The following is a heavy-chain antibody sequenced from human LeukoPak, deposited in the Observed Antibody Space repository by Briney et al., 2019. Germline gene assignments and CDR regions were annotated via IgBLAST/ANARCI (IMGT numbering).Heavy chain of an antibody. V-gene: IGHV3-23*01. CDR3: ARGAYGDYDS. J-gene: IGHJ5*01. D-gene: IGHD4-17*01. Sequence: PGGSLRLSCAASTFTFSSYAMSCVRQAPGKGLEWVSAISAGDDSTYYAHSVQGRFTISRDHSKNTLFLQMSGLRAEDTAVYFCARGAYGDYDSWGQGTLVTVSS. CDR2: ISAGDDST. CDR1: TFTFSSYA.